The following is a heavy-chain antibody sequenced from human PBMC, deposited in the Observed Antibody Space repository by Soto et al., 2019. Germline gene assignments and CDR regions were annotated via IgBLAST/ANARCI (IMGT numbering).Heavy chain of an antibody. Sequence: QVQLVQSGAEVKKPGSSVKVSCKASGGTFSSYAISWVRQAPGQGLEWMGGIIPIFGTANYAEKFQGRVTIPADKSTSTAYMEGRSLSSEDTAVYYCAREGYCSGGSCYSGWFDPWGQGTLVTVSS. CDR3: AREGYCSGGSCYSGWFDP. D-gene: IGHD2-15*01. CDR1: GGTFSSYA. V-gene: IGHV1-69*06. CDR2: IIPIFGTA. J-gene: IGHJ5*02.